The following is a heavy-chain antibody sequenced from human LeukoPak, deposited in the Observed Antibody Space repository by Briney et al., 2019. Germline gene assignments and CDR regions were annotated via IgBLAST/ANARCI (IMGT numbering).Heavy chain of an antibody. V-gene: IGHV1-18*01. J-gene: IGHJ5*01. D-gene: IGHD3-22*01. CDR2: IGTYGGDT. CDR3: ARDLWNFYDDSGYNRDFDS. CDR1: TSR. Sequence: ASVKVSCKATSRISWVRQAPGHGLEWMGWIGTYGGDTYYAQKFQGRITVTTDTSTSTVYMELRNLRSDDTAVYYCARDLWNFYDDSGYNRDFDSWGQGTLVTVSS.